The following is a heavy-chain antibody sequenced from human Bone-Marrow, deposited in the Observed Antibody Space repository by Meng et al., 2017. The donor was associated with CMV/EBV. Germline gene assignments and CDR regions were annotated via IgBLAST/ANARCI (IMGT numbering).Heavy chain of an antibody. CDR2: ISTYNANT. CDR1: GYTFTSYG. J-gene: IGHJ4*02. D-gene: IGHD3-10*01. V-gene: IGHV1-18*01. CDR3: ARIHPGDY. Sequence: ASVKVSCKASGYTFTSYGITWVRQAPGQGLEWMGWISTYNANTNYAQKFQGRVTMTTDTSTTTAYMELRSLRSDDTAVYYCARIHPGDYWGQGTLVTVSS.